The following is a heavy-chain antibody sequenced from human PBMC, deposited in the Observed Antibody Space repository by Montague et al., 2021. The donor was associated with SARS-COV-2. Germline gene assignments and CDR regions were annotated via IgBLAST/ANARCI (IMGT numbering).Heavy chain of an antibody. CDR3: ARGQQWLGAGYYYYGMDV. V-gene: IGHV6-1*01. Sequence: CAISGDSVVELRRRSEEHTQDPQKHLDLVGRPYFEKKKYNDYALSVKSRITINPDTSKNQFSLQLNSVTPEDTAVYYCARGQQWLGAGYYYYGMDVWGQGTTVTVSS. J-gene: IGHJ6*02. CDR2: PYFEKKKYN. D-gene: IGHD6-19*01. CDR1: GDSVVELRRR.